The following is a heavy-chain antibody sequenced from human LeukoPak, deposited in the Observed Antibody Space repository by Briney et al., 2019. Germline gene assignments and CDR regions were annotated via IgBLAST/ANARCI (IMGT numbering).Heavy chain of an antibody. CDR2: IYAGDSDT. D-gene: IGHD3-22*01. Sequence: GESLQISCKGSGYMFTSYWIGWVRQMPGKGLEWMGIIYAGDSDTRYSPSFQGQVTISVDKSISTAYLQWSSLRASDTAIYYCARRHYDYEYFDYWGQGTLVTVSS. J-gene: IGHJ4*02. V-gene: IGHV5-51*01. CDR3: ARRHYDYEYFDY. CDR1: GYMFTSYW.